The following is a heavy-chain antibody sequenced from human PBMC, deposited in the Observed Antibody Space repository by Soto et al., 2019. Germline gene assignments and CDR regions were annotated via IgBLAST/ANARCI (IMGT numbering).Heavy chain of an antibody. Sequence: GGSLRLSCAASGFTFSSYWMHWVRQAPGKGLVWVSRINSDGSNTSYADSVKGRFTISRDNAKNTLYLQMNSLRAEDTAVYYCARDNDSSGYYFSGFDYWGQGTLVTVSS. CDR1: GFTFSSYW. D-gene: IGHD3-22*01. CDR3: ARDNDSSGYYFSGFDY. CDR2: INSDGSNT. J-gene: IGHJ4*02. V-gene: IGHV3-74*01.